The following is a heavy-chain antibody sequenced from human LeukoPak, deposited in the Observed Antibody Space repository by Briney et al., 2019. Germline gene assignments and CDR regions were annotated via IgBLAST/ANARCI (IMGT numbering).Heavy chain of an antibody. CDR2: IYYSGST. CDR1: GGSISSYY. J-gene: IGHJ4*02. D-gene: IGHD4-17*01. V-gene: IGHV4-59*01. CDR3: ARAPDYGDSPHFDY. Sequence: PSETLSLTCTVSGGSISSYYWSWIRQPPGKGLDWIGYIYYSGSTNYNPSLKSRVTISVDTSKNQFSLKLSSVTAADTAVYYCARAPDYGDSPHFDYWGQGTLVTVSS.